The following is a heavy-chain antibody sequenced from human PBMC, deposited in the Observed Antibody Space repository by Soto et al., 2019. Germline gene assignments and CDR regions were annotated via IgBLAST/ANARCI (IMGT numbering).Heavy chain of an antibody. Sequence: PGDALQVSCKASAYIFPRYWIRWVRQTPANSQEWMWIIYPCDSDTRYSPSFQGQVTISADTSISTAYLQWSSLKASDTAMYYCARVRIWSGYLPNWFDPWGQGTLGTGSS. CDR1: AYIFPRYW. D-gene: IGHD3-9*01. J-gene: IGHJ5*02. V-gene: IGHV5-51*01. CDR2: IYPCDSDT. CDR3: ARVRIWSGYLPNWFDP.